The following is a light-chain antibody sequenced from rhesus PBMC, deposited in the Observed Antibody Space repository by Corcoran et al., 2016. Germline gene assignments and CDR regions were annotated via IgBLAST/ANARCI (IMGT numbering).Light chain of an antibody. V-gene: IGKV1-22*01. CDR1: QCISSW. J-gene: IGKJ1*01. CDR3: PQYSSSPRT. CDR2: KAS. Sequence: DIQMTQSPSSLSASVGDTVTITCRASQCISSWLAWYQQKPGKAPKLLIYKASNLQSGVPSRFSGSGSGTDFTLTISSLQSEDFATYYCPQYSSSPRTFGQGTKVEIK.